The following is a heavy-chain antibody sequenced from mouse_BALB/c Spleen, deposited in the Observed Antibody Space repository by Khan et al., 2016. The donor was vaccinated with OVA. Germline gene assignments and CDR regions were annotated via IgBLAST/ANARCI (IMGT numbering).Heavy chain of an antibody. CDR3: TRKDYYDYDPFPY. V-gene: IGHV3-2*02. CDR2: INYSGST. J-gene: IGHJ3*01. Sequence: EVQLQESGPGLVKPSQSLSLTCTVTGYSITSEYAWNWIRQFPGNKLEWMGYINYSGSTRFNPSLKSRTSITRDTSKNQFFLQLNSVTTGDTATYYCTRKDYYDYDPFPYWGQGTLVTVSA. CDR1: GYSITSEYA. D-gene: IGHD2-4*01.